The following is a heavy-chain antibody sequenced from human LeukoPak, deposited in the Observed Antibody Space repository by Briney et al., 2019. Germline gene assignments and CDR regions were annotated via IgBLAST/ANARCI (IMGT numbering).Heavy chain of an antibody. V-gene: IGHV3-7*01. Sequence: GGSLRLSCAASGFTFSNYWMNWVRQAPGKGLGWVARIKQDGSEKYYVESVKGGFTISRDNATKSVYLQMDSLIAEDTAVYYCARVIVLVRGASDHFDLWGQGTLVTVSS. CDR3: ARVIVLVRGASDHFDL. D-gene: IGHD2-2*01. CDR2: IKQDGSEK. CDR1: GFTFSNYW. J-gene: IGHJ4*02.